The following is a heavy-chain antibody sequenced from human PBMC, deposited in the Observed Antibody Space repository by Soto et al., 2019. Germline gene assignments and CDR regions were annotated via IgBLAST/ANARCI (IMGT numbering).Heavy chain of an antibody. CDR2: IIPILGIA. D-gene: IGHD2-2*01. V-gene: IGHV1-69*04. Sequence: SVKVSCKASGGTFSSYTISWVRQAPGQGLEWMGRIIPILGIANYAQKFQGRVTITADKSTSTAYMELSSLRSEDTAVYYCARDGSRYCSSTSCPNYYMDVWGKGTTVTISS. CDR3: ARDGSRYCSSTSCPNYYMDV. J-gene: IGHJ6*03. CDR1: GGTFSSYT.